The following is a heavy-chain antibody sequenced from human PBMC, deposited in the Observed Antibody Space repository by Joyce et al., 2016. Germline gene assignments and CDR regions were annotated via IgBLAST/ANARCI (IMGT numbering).Heavy chain of an antibody. J-gene: IGHJ4*02. D-gene: IGHD3-16*01. Sequence: EVQLVESGGGLVRPGESLRLSCAASGSDFSRYSMNWVRHPPGRGLEWHSYISVSSTSMYFADSVKGRFTISRDNAKNSLYLQMNSLRDEDTAVYDCARDLGTFGDYWGQGALVTVSS. CDR2: ISVSSTSM. CDR1: GSDFSRYS. CDR3: ARDLGTFGDY. V-gene: IGHV3-48*02.